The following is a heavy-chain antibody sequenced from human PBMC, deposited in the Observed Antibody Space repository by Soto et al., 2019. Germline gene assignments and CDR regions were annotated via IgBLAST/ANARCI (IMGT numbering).Heavy chain of an antibody. J-gene: IGHJ6*03. Sequence: SETRSLTCAVYGGSFSGYYWSGIRQPPGKGLEWIGEINHSGSINYNPSLKSRVTISVDTSKNQFSLKLSSVTAADTAVYYCASAAGPYYYYYMDVWGKGTTVTVSS. CDR1: GGSFSGYY. D-gene: IGHD6-13*01. CDR3: ASAAGPYYYYYMDV. V-gene: IGHV4-34*01. CDR2: INHSGSI.